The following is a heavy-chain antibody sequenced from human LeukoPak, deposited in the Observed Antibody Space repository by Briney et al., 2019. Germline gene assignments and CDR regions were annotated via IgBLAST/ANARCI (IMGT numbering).Heavy chain of an antibody. Sequence: PSETLSLTCAVSGGSISSGGYYWSWIRQPPGKGLEWIGYIYYSGSTNYNPSLKSRVTISVDTSKKQFSLKLSSVTAADTAFYYCARYIVSYPHDAFDIWGQGTMVTVSS. V-gene: IGHV4-61*08. J-gene: IGHJ3*02. CDR3: ARYIVSYPHDAFDI. CDR2: IYYSGST. CDR1: GGSISSGGYY. D-gene: IGHD1-26*01.